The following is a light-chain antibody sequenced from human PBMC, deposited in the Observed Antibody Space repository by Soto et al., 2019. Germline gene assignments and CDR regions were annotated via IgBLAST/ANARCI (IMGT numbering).Light chain of an antibody. CDR2: EVS. Sequence: DVVMTQTPLSLSVAPGQPASISCKSSQSLLHITGETFLFWYLQKPGQSPQLLIYEVSTRVSGIPDRFSGSGSGTEFTLTISSLQSEDFAVYYCQKYNEWPLTFGGGTKVDIK. CDR1: QSLLHITGETF. J-gene: IGKJ4*01. V-gene: IGKV2-29*01. CDR3: QKYNEWPLT.